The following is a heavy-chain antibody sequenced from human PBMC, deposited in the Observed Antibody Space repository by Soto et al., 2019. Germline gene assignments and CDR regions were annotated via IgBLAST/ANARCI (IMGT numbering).Heavy chain of an antibody. V-gene: IGHV4-34*01. Sequence: SGSLSLTCAVYGVSFSGFYWTWIRQPPGKGLEGMGEINHRGSTNDNPSLKSRVTISVDTSQNQFFLKVRSVTAANTAVYYCARSSEQLARSQTNYSWFYSMDVWDNGTTVTVSS. CDR2: INHRGST. D-gene: IGHD6-6*01. J-gene: IGHJ6*03. CDR1: GVSFSGFY. CDR3: ARSSEQLARSQTNYSWFYSMDV.